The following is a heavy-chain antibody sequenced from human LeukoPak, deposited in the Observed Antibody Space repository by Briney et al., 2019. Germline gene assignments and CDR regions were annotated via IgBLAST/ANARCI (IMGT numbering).Heavy chain of an antibody. CDR2: IYYSGYT. J-gene: IGHJ4*02. Sequence: SETLSLTCNVSGGSISSYYWSWIRQPPGEGLEWIGYIYYSGYTNYNPSLESRVTISVDTSKNQFSLKLSSVTAADTAVYYCARQYGANSNFDYWGQGTPVTVSS. CDR1: GGSISSYY. V-gene: IGHV4-59*08. D-gene: IGHD4-23*01. CDR3: ARQYGANSNFDY.